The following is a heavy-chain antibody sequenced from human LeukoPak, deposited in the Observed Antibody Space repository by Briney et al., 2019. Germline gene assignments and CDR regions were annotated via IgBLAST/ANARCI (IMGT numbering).Heavy chain of an antibody. CDR3: TRMAWRSRPFDY. D-gene: IGHD2-2*01. Sequence: GGSLRLSCAASGFTFSSYWISWVRQAPGKGLEWVANIKQDGGEKFTVDSVKGRSTISRDNAKNSVSLQMNSLRAEDTAVYYCTRMAWRSRPFDYWGQGTLVTVSS. V-gene: IGHV3-7*01. CDR2: IKQDGGEK. CDR1: GFTFSSYW. J-gene: IGHJ4*02.